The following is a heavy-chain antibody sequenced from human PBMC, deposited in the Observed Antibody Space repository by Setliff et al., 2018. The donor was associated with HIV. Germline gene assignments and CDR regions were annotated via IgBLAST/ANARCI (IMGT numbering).Heavy chain of an antibody. CDR1: GGSISSHY. J-gene: IGHJ4*01. CDR3: ARDEGRATGSWWDQSASWYLDY. CDR2: ISAAGTI. D-gene: IGHD6-13*01. V-gene: IGHV4-4*07. Sequence: PSETLCLTCTVSGGSISSHYWSWIRQPAGKGLEWIGRISAAGTINYNPSLRSRVTLSVDTSENQFSLTVNSVTAADTAMYFCARDEGRATGSWWDQSASWYLDYWGHGILVTVSS.